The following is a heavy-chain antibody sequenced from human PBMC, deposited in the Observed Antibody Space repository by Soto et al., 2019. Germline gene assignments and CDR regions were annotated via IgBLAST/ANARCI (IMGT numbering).Heavy chain of an antibody. CDR1: GFTFSSYG. D-gene: IGHD6-13*01. J-gene: IGHJ4*02. CDR2: ISYDGSNK. CDR3: AKGSSSSWFDY. Sequence: GGSLRLSCAASGFTFSSYGMHWVRQAPGKGLEWVAVISYDGSNKYYADSVKGRFTISRDNSKNTLYLQMNSLRAEDTAVYYCAKGSSSSWFDYWGQGALVTVSS. V-gene: IGHV3-30*18.